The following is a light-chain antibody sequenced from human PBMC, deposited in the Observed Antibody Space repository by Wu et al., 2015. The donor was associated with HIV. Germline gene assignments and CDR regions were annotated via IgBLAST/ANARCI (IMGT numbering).Light chain of an antibody. Sequence: VLTQSPATLSLSPGETATLSCRASQNIIIYLAWYQQKPGQAPRLLIYDSSKRATGIPARFSGSGSGTDFTLTITSVEPEDYAVYYCQQRSSFGQGHGWILN. CDR2: DSS. J-gene: IGKJ5*01. CDR1: QNIIIY. CDR3: QQRSS. V-gene: IGKV3-11*01.